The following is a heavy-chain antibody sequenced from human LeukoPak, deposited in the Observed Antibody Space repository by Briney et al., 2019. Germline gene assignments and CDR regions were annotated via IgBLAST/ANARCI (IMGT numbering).Heavy chain of an antibody. V-gene: IGHV1-69-2*01. CDR2: VDPEDGET. D-gene: IGHD3-10*01. Sequence: ASVKVSCKASGYTFTSYYMHWVQQAPGKGLEWMGRVDPEDGETIYAEKFQGRVTITADTSTDTAYMELSSLRSEDTAVYYCATGTVRDYYYYYMDVWGKGTTVTVSS. CDR1: GYTFTSYY. J-gene: IGHJ6*03. CDR3: ATGTVRDYYYYYMDV.